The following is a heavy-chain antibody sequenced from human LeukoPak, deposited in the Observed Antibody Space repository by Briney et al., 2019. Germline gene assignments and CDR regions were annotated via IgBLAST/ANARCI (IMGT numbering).Heavy chain of an antibody. V-gene: IGHV3-30*18. CDR1: GFTFSSYG. CDR2: ISYDGSNK. D-gene: IGHD3-9*01. Sequence: PGGSLRLSCAASGFTFSSYGMHWVRQAPGKGLEWVAVISYDGSNKYYADSVKGRFTISRDNSKNTLYLQMNSLRAEDTAVYYCAKLLVGDILTGANVHDAFDIWGQGTMVTVSS. J-gene: IGHJ3*02. CDR3: AKLLVGDILTGANVHDAFDI.